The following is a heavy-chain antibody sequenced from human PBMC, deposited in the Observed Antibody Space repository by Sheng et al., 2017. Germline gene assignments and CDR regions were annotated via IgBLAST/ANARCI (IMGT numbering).Heavy chain of an antibody. CDR2: ISGSDDKT. CDR3: AKAPTVYGSGMKVDAFDI. V-gene: IGHV3-23*04. Sequence: EVQLVESGGGLVQPGESLRLSCAASGFTLSNYAMSWVRQAPGQGLEWVSSISGSDDKTSHADSVKGRFTISRDKSKNTLYLQMNSLRADDTAVYYCAKAPTVYGSGMKVDAFDIWGQGTVVTVSS. D-gene: IGHD3-10*01. CDR1: GFTLSNYA. J-gene: IGHJ3*02.